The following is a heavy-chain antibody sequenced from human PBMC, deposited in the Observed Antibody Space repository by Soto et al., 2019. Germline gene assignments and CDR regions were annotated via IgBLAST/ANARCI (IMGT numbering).Heavy chain of an antibody. J-gene: IGHJ1*01. CDR1: GFTFSSYA. V-gene: IGHV3-23*01. CDR2: ISGSGGST. D-gene: IGHD4-17*01. CDR3: AKDGYGDYVVVAYFQH. Sequence: GGSLRLSCAASGFTFSSYAMSWVRQAPGKGLEWVSAISGSGGSTYYADSVKGRFTISRDNSKNTLYLQMNSLRAEDTAVYYCAKDGYGDYVVVAYFQHWGQGTLVTVSS.